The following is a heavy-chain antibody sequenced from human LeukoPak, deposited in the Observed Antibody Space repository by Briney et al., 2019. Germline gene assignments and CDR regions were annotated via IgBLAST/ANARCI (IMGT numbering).Heavy chain of an antibody. CDR1: GGSISSSNW. V-gene: IGHV4-4*02. Sequence: SGTLSLTCAVSGGSISSSNWWSWVRQPPGKGLEWIGEIYHSGSTNYNPPLKSRVTISVDKSKNQFSLKLSSVTAADTAVYYCAHYDSSGYYYDYWGQGTLVTVSS. J-gene: IGHJ4*02. CDR2: IYHSGST. D-gene: IGHD3-22*01. CDR3: AHYDSSGYYYDY.